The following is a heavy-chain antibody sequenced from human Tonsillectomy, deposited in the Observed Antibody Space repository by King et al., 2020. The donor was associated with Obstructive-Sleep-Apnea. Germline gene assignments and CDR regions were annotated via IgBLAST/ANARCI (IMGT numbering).Heavy chain of an antibody. CDR1: GGSFSGYY. CDR2: INHSGST. V-gene: IGHV4-34*01. Sequence: VQLQQWGAGLLKPSETLSLTCAVYGGSFSGYYWSWIRQPPGKGLEWIGEINHSGSTNYNPSLKGRVTISVDTSKNQFSLKLSSVTAADTAVYYCARGSLYCSGGSCYSAPKYFQHWGQGTLVTVSS. D-gene: IGHD2-15*01. J-gene: IGHJ1*01. CDR3: ARGSLYCSGGSCYSAPKYFQH.